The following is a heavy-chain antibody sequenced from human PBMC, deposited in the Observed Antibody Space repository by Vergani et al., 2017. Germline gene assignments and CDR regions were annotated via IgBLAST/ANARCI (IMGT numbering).Heavy chain of an antibody. Sequence: QVQLQESGPGLVKPSETLSLTCTVSGGSISSYYWSWSRQPPGKGLEWIGYIYTSGSTNYNPSLKSRVTISVDTSKNQCSLKLSSVTAADTAVYYCARRVLGVLLLWGQGTLVTVSS. V-gene: IGHV4-4*09. D-gene: IGHD3-10*01. CDR3: ARRVLGVLLL. CDR2: IYTSGST. CDR1: GGSISSYY. J-gene: IGHJ4*02.